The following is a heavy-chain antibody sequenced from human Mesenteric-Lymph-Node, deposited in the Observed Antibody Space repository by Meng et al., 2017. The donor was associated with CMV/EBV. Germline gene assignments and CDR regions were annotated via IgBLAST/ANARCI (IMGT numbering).Heavy chain of an antibody. CDR2: ISAYNGNK. V-gene: IGHV1-18*04. CDR3: ARPYFGSSGWYFGY. D-gene: IGHD6-19*01. J-gene: IGHJ4*02. CDR1: GYTFTSYG. Sequence: KTSGYTFTSYGISWVRQAPGQGLEWMGWISAYNGNKNYAQKLQGRVTMTTDTSTSTAYMELRSLRSDDTAVYYCARPYFGSSGWYFGYWGQGTLVTVSS.